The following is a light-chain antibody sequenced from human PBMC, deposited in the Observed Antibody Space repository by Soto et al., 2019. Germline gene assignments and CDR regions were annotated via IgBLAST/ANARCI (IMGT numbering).Light chain of an antibody. Sequence: EIVMTQSPGTLSLSPGERATLSCRASQSVSSSYLSWYQQKPGQAPRLLIYGASIRATGIPARFSGSGSGTAFTLTISSLQPEDFAVYYCQQDYNLPWTFGQGTKVDIK. V-gene: IGKV3D-7*01. J-gene: IGKJ1*01. CDR1: QSVSSSY. CDR3: QQDYNLPWT. CDR2: GAS.